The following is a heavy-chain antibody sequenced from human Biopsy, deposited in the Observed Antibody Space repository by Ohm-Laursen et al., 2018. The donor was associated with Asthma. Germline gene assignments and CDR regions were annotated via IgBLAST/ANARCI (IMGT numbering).Heavy chain of an antibody. CDR1: GFAVSRDH. D-gene: IGHD3-22*01. CDR2: IYSGGTS. V-gene: IGHV3-53*01. CDR3: ARANGDSFFSGSIDI. J-gene: IGHJ3*02. Sequence: SLRLSCAASGFAVSRDHMFWVRQAPGKGLEWVSGIYSGGTSHTADSTQGRGTISRDNSKNTLSLQLNSLRAEDTAVYYCARANGDSFFSGSIDIWGQGTMVTVSS.